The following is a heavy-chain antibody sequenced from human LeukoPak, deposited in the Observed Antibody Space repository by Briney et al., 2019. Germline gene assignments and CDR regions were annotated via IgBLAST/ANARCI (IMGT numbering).Heavy chain of an antibody. CDR3: AKESPFGRGMDV. D-gene: IGHD3-10*01. CDR2: IRYDGSNK. V-gene: IGHV3-30*02. Sequence: RGSLRLSCAPSGFTLSSDGMRWVRQSPGKGLEWVAFIRYDGSNKYYADSVKGRFTISRDNSKNTLYLQMNSLRAEDTAVYYCAKESPFGRGMDVWGQGTTVTVSS. CDR1: GFTLSSDG. J-gene: IGHJ6*02.